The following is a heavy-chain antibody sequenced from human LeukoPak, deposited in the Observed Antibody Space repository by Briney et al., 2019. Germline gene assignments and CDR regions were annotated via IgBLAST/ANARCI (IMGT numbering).Heavy chain of an antibody. D-gene: IGHD2-2*01. Sequence: SETLSLTCTVSGGSISSGDYYWSWIRQPPGKGLEWSGYIYYSGSTYYNPSLKSPVTISVDTYKNQFSLKLSSVTAADTAVYYCARDVGIVVVPAATGAFDIWGQGTMVTVSS. CDR3: ARDVGIVVVPAATGAFDI. V-gene: IGHV4-30-4*08. CDR2: IYYSGST. J-gene: IGHJ3*02. CDR1: GGSISSGDYY.